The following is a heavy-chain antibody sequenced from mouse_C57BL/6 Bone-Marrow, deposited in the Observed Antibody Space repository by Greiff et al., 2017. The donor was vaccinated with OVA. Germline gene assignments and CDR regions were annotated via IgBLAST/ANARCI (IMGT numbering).Heavy chain of an antibody. D-gene: IGHD1-1*01. CDR1: GFSLTSYG. V-gene: IGHV2-5*01. Sequence: QVQLQQSGPGLVQPSQSLSITCTVSGFSLTSYGVHWVRQSPGKGLEWLGVIWRGGSTDYNAAFMSRLSITKDNSKSQVFFKMNSLQADDTAIYYCAGIYYYGSSYLYYAMDYWGQGTSVTVSS. J-gene: IGHJ4*01. CDR3: AGIYYYGSSYLYYAMDY. CDR2: IWRGGST.